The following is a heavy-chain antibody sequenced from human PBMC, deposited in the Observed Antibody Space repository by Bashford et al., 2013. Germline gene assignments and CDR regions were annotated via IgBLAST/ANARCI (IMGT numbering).Heavy chain of an antibody. V-gene: IGHV4-59*01. J-gene: IGHJ4*02. CDR3: ARRVLSGWYAIFDY. CDR1: GGSIKSDY. D-gene: IGHD6-19*01. CDR2: IYSSGNV. Sequence: SETLSLTCSVSGGSIKSDYWYWIRQVPGKGPEWVGSIYSSGNVNYNPSLKSRVTMSLDLSKNQFSLTLSSVTAEDTATYFCARRVLSGWYAIFDYWGQGSLVTVSS.